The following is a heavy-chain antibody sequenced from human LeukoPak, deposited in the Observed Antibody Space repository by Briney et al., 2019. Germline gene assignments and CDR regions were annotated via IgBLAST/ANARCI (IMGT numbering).Heavy chain of an antibody. CDR2: INRSGST. Sequence: SETLSLTCAVYGGSFSGYYWIWIRQPPGKGLEWSGGINRSGSTTYNPSLKSRVTISLDTSQYQFSLKLSSVTAADTAVYYCASSLVRADMVTGIDYWGQGTLVTVSS. D-gene: IGHD5-18*01. J-gene: IGHJ4*02. V-gene: IGHV4-34*01. CDR3: ASSLVRADMVTGIDY. CDR1: GGSFSGYY.